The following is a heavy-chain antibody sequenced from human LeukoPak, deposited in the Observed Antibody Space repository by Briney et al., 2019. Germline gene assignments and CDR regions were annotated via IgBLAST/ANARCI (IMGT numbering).Heavy chain of an antibody. CDR3: ASNYDSSGYYIYWYFDL. CDR1: GGSISSSSYY. CDR2: VYYSGST. V-gene: IGHV4-39*01. Sequence: SETLSLTSTVSGGSISSSSYYWGWIRQPPGKGLEWIGSVYYSGSTYYNPSLKSRVTISVDTSKNQFSLKLSSVTAADTAVYYCASNYDSSGYYIYWYFDLWGRGTLVTVSS. D-gene: IGHD3-22*01. J-gene: IGHJ2*01.